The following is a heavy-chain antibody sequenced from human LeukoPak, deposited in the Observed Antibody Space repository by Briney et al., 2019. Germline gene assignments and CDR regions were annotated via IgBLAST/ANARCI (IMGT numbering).Heavy chain of an antibody. CDR1: GDSVSTNTAA. D-gene: IGHD1-7*01. J-gene: IGHJ4*02. Sequence: SQTLSLTCAISGDSVSTNTAAWNWIRQSPSRGLEWLGRTYYRSKWYDDYVVSVKSRITINPDTSKNQFSLQLNSVTPEDTAVYYCARGSGPGTTYSFDYWGQGTLVTVSS. CDR2: TYYRSKWYD. V-gene: IGHV6-1*01. CDR3: ARGSGPGTTYSFDY.